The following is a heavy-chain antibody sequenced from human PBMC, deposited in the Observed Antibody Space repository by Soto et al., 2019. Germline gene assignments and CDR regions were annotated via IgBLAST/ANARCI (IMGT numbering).Heavy chain of an antibody. J-gene: IGHJ4*03. Sequence: SETLSLTCSVSGDSVSSISHYWAWIRLSPGKGLEWIGSIYYTGHTYYNPSLRSRVTLSLDTSKNQFSLKLRSVTAADTAVYYCAKDTIRLGFCSGGTCYSDSWGQGTLVTVSS. CDR1: GDSVSSISHY. D-gene: IGHD2-15*01. CDR3: AKDTIRLGFCSGGTCYSDS. V-gene: IGHV4-39*02. CDR2: IYYTGHT.